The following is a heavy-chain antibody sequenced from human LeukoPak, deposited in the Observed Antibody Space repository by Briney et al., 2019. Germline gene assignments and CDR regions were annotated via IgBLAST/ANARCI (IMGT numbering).Heavy chain of an antibody. CDR1: GFTFSSYA. J-gene: IGHJ4*02. V-gene: IGHV3-64*01. Sequence: PGRSLRLSCAASGFTFSSYAMHWVRQAPGQGLEYVSAISSNGDSTYYANSVRGRFTISRDNSKNTLYLQMGSLRAEDMAVYYCARDRWGCSSLSCYDFDYWGQGTLVTVSS. CDR3: ARDRWGCSSLSCYDFDY. CDR2: ISSNGDST. D-gene: IGHD2-2*01.